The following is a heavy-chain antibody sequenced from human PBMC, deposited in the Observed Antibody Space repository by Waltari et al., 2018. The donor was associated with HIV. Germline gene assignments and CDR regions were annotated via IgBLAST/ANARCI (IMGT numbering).Heavy chain of an antibody. CDR1: GGSFSGYY. D-gene: IGHD3-3*01. CDR3: ARGQDYDFWSGYYYDY. V-gene: IGHV4-34*01. J-gene: IGHJ4*02. CDR2: INHSGST. Sequence: QVQLQQWGAGLLKPSETLSLTCAVYGGSFSGYYWSWIRQPPGKGLEWIGEINHSGSTNYNPSLKSRVTISVDPSKNQFSLKLSSGTAADTAVYYCARGQDYDFWSGYYYDYWGQGTLVTVSS.